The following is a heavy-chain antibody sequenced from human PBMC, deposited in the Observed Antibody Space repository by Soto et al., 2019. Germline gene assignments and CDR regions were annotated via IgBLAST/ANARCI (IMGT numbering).Heavy chain of an antibody. CDR2: INAGNGNT. CDR3: AGDWMGVAGTFLQRYYGMDV. CDR1: GYTFTSYA. Sequence: ASVKVSCKASGYTFTSYAMHWVRQAPGQRLEWMGWINAGNGNTKYSQKFQGRVTITRDTSASTAYMELSSLRSEDTAVYYCAGDWMGVAGTFLQRYYGMDVWGQGTTVTVSS. V-gene: IGHV1-3*01. D-gene: IGHD6-19*01. J-gene: IGHJ6*02.